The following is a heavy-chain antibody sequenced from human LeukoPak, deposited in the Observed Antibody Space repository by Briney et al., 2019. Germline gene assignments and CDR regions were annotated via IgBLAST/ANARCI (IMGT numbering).Heavy chain of an antibody. Sequence: SETLSLTCTVSGGSISSGSYYWGWIRQPPGKGLEWIGSIYYSGSTYYNPSLKSRVTISVDASKNQFSLKLSSVTAADTAVYYCARGLVATIDFDYWGQGTLVTVSS. J-gene: IGHJ4*02. V-gene: IGHV4-39*07. CDR1: GGSISSGSYY. CDR3: ARGLVATIDFDY. D-gene: IGHD5-12*01. CDR2: IYYSGST.